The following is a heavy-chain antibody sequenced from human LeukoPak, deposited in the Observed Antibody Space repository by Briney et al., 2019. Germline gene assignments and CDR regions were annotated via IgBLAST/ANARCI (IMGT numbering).Heavy chain of an antibody. CDR3: ARDAYYYDSSEPYIYYSYFYYMDV. Sequence: PGGSLRLSCEASGFTLSSYSMNWVRQAPGKGLEWVSYISSRSAFIYYADSVKGRFTISRDNANNSLYLQMNSLSPEDTAVYYCARDAYYYDSSEPYIYYSYFYYMDVWGKGTPVTVSS. CDR1: GFTLSSYS. J-gene: IGHJ6*03. CDR2: ISSRSAFI. D-gene: IGHD3-22*01. V-gene: IGHV3-48*01.